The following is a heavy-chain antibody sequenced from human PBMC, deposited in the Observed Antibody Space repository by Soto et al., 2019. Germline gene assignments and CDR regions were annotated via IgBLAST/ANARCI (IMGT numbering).Heavy chain of an antibody. CDR3: ARSQGGSSSLDIYYYYYYGMDV. V-gene: IGHV1-69*01. J-gene: IGHJ6*02. CDR1: GGTFSSYA. Sequence: QVQLVQSGAEVKKPGSSVKVSCKAPGGTFSSYAISWVRQAPGQGLEWVGGIIPIFGTANYAQKFQGRVTITADESTSTGYMELSSLRSEDTAEYYCARSQGGSSSLDIYYYYYYGMDVWGQGTTVTVSS. D-gene: IGHD2-15*01. CDR2: IIPIFGTA.